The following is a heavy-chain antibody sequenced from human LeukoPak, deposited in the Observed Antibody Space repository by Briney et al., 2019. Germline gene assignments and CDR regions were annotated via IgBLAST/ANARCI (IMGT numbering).Heavy chain of an antibody. V-gene: IGHV1-2*06. CDR1: GYTFTGYY. Sequence: ASVKVSCKASGYTFTGYYMHWVRQAPGQGLEWMGRINPNSGGTNYAQKFQGRITMTRDTSISTAYMELSRLRSDDTAVYYCAREGGYSSSWSGYWGQGTLVTVSS. CDR3: AREGGYSSSWSGY. J-gene: IGHJ4*02. CDR2: INPNSGGT. D-gene: IGHD6-13*01.